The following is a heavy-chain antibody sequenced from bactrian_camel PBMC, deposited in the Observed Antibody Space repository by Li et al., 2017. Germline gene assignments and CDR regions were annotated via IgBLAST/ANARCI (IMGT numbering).Heavy chain of an antibody. CDR3: AIRPDTINCRDNHCYTTCGEALH. Sequence: VQLVESGGGSVQAGGSLKLSCAASRYTYSSGYMGWFRQAPGKEREGVAAIDIDGITTIADSAKGRFTISRDNAKNTVYLQMNNLKPEDTAVYYCAIRPDTINCRDNHCYTTCGEALHWGQGTQVTVS. J-gene: IGHJ4*01. CDR2: IDIDGIT. CDR1: RYTYSSGY. D-gene: IGHD2*01. V-gene: IGHV3S53*01.